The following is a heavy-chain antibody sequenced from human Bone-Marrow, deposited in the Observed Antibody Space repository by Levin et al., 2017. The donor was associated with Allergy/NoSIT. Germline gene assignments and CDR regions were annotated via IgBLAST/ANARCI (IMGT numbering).Heavy chain of an antibody. J-gene: IGHJ6*03. V-gene: IGHV5-51*01. CDR2: IYPGDSDT. CDR3: ARPRKEDGELWSPYYYYYMDV. D-gene: IGHD5-18*01. Sequence: GASVKVSCKGSGYSFTSYWIGWVRQMPGKGLEWMGIIYPGDSDTRYSPSFQGQVTISADKSISTAYLQWSSLKASDTAMYYCARPRKEDGELWSPYYYYYMDVWGKGTTVTVSS. CDR1: GYSFTSYW.